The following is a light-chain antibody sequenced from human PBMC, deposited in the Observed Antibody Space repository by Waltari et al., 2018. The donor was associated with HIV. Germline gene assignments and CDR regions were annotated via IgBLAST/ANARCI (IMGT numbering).Light chain of an antibody. J-gene: IGKJ5*01. Sequence: DIQMTQSPSSVSASVGDRVTITCRASQDINRWLAWYQQKPGRAPKLLIYAASRLQSGVPSRFTGSGSGTDFTLNISSLQPEDFATYYCQHADSFPRNFGPGTRLEI. CDR3: QHADSFPRN. CDR2: AAS. CDR1: QDINRW. V-gene: IGKV1-12*01.